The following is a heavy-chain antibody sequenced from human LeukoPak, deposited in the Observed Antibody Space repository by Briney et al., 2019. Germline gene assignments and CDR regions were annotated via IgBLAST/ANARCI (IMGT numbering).Heavy chain of an antibody. D-gene: IGHD3-10*01. Sequence: PSETVSLTCSVSGGSISSSSFYWGWIRQPPGKGPEWIASIYYSGSTFYNPSLRRRVTISVDTSNNQFSLKLSSVTAADTAVYYCARQGIFFGSGPFDSWGQGTLVTVSS. CDR2: IYYSGST. V-gene: IGHV4-39*07. CDR3: ARQGIFFGSGPFDS. CDR1: GGSISSSSFY. J-gene: IGHJ4*02.